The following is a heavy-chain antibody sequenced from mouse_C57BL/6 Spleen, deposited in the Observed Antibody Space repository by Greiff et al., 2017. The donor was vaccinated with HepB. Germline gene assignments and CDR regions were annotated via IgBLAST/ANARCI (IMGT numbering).Heavy chain of an antibody. D-gene: IGHD1-1*01. CDR1: GYTFTDYN. CDR3: ARRSERYPWYFDV. J-gene: IGHJ1*03. V-gene: IGHV1-18*01. Sequence: VQLKESGPELVKPGASVKIPCKASGYTFTDYNMDWVKQSHGKSLEWIGDINPNNGGTIYNQKFKGKATLTVDKSSSTAYMERRSLTSEDTAVYYCARRSERYPWYFDVWGTGTTVTVSS. CDR2: INPNNGGT.